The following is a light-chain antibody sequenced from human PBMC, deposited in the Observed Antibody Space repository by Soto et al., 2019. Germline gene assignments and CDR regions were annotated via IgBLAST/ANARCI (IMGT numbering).Light chain of an antibody. Sequence: IKSRASQGIRSALGWYQQKPGKVPKLLIYAASTLQSGVPSRFSVSRFGTDFTLTLHCLHPDDSATHICLLDCASVGALGEGTKVDNK. J-gene: IGKJ1*01. CDR2: AAS. CDR1: QGIRSA. V-gene: IGKV1-6*01. CDR3: LLDCASVGA.